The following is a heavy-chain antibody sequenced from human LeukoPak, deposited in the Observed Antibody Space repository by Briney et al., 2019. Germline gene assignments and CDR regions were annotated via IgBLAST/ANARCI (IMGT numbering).Heavy chain of an antibody. V-gene: IGHV5-51*01. J-gene: IGHJ4*02. CDR2: IYPGDSDT. D-gene: IGHD6-13*01. Sequence: GESLKISCKGSGYTFTSYWIAWVRQMPGKGLEWMGIIYPGDSDTRYSPSFQGRVTISADKSISTAYLQWSSLKASDTAMYYCARTGQSPAAAVEVWGQGTLVTVSS. CDR3: ARTGQSPAAAVEV. CDR1: GYTFTSYW.